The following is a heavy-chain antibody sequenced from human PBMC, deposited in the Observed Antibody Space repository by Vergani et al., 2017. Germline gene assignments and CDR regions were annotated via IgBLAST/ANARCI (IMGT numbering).Heavy chain of an antibody. CDR2: FDTEDGET. CDR3: ATDRPTRGQWPPYYYYYGMDV. Sequence: QVQLVQSGAEVKKPGASVKVSCKVSGYTLTELSMHWVRQAPGKGLEWMGGFDTEDGETIYAQKFQGRVTMTEDTSTDTAYMELSSLRSEDTAVYYCATDRPTRGQWPPYYYYYGMDVWGQGTTVTVSS. J-gene: IGHJ6*02. CDR1: GYTLTELS. V-gene: IGHV1-24*01. D-gene: IGHD6-19*01.